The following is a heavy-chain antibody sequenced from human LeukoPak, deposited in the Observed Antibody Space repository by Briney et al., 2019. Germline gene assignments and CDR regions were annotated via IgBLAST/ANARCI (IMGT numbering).Heavy chain of an antibody. V-gene: IGHV3-23*01. Sequence: PGGSLRLSCAASGFTFSSYAMSWVRQAPGKGLEWVSAISGSGGSTYYADSVKGRFTISRDDSKNTLYLQMNSLRAEDTAVYYCAKDSRGTFWSGYNLFDYWGQGTLVTVSS. CDR3: AKDSRGTFWSGYNLFDY. CDR2: ISGSGGST. J-gene: IGHJ4*02. D-gene: IGHD3-3*01. CDR1: GFTFSSYA.